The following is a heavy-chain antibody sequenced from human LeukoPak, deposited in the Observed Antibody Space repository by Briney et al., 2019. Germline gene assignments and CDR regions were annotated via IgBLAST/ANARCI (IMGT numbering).Heavy chain of an antibody. D-gene: IGHD3-22*01. Sequence: ASVKVSCKASGYTFTSYYMHWVRQAPGQGLEWMGIINPSGGSTSYAQKFQGRVTMTRDTSTSTVYMELSSLRSEDTAVYYCARGLEGLYYYDSSGYSHYFDCWGQGTLVTVSS. CDR3: ARGLEGLYYYDSSGYSHYFDC. J-gene: IGHJ4*02. CDR2: INPSGGST. CDR1: GYTFTSYY. V-gene: IGHV1-46*01.